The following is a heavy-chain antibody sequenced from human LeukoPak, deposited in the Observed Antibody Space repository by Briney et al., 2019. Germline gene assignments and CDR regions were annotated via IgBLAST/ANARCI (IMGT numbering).Heavy chain of an antibody. CDR3: TTAPEAGYYYYYMDV. CDR2: IKSKTDGGTI. V-gene: IGHV3-15*01. Sequence: GGSLRLSCAASAFTFSKAWMNWVRQAPGKGLEWVGRIKSKTDGGTIDYAAPVKGRFTILRDDSKNTLYLQMNSLKTEDTAVYYCTTAPEAGYYYYYMDVWGKGTTVTVSS. CDR1: AFTFSKAW. J-gene: IGHJ6*03.